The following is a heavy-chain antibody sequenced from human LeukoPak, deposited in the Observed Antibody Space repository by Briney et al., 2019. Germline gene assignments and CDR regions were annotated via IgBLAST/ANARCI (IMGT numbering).Heavy chain of an antibody. Sequence: PSETLSLACTVSGASVSGSPYYWGWIRQPPGKGLEWIGSIYSSGSTYYNASLQSRVTISIETSKNQISLRLNSVTAADTAIYYCAKSGGYGLIDYWGQGTLVTVSS. CDR1: GASVSGSPYY. CDR2: IYSSGST. J-gene: IGHJ4*02. D-gene: IGHD1-26*01. CDR3: AKSGGYGLIDY. V-gene: IGHV4-39*01.